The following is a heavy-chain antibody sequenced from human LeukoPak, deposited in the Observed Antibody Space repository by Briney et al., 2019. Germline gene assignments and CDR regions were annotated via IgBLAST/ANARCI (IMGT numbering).Heavy chain of an antibody. CDR2: INHSGST. CDR3: VRVPSGDFWSGYWFDY. J-gene: IGHJ4*02. Sequence: SETLSLTCAVYGGSFSGYYWSWIRQPPGKGLEWIGEINHSGSTNYNPSLKSRVTISVDTSKNQFSLKLSSVTAADTAVYYCVRVPSGDFWSGYWFDYWGQGTLVTVSS. V-gene: IGHV4-34*01. CDR1: GGSFSGYY. D-gene: IGHD3-3*01.